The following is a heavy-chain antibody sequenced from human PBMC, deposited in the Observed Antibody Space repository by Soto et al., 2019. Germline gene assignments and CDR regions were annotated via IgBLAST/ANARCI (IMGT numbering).Heavy chain of an antibody. CDR2: ISAYNGNT. D-gene: IGHD6-19*01. V-gene: IGHV1-18*01. J-gene: IGHJ4*02. Sequence: GASVKVSCKASGYTFTSYGISWVRQAPGQGLEWMGWISAYNGNTNYAQKLQGRVTMTTDTSTSTAYMELRSLRSDDTAVYYCAREGYSSGWWADFDYWGQGTLVTVSS. CDR1: GYTFTSYG. CDR3: AREGYSSGWWADFDY.